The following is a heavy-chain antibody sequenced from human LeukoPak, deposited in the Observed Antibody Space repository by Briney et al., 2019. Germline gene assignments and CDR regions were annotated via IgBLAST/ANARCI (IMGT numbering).Heavy chain of an antibody. J-gene: IGHJ4*02. CDR3: ARGGYSYGYRPIDY. D-gene: IGHD5-18*01. V-gene: IGHV1-69*05. Sequence: SVKVSCKASGGTFSSYAIIWVRQAPGQGLEWMGGIIPIFGTANYAQKFQGRVTITTDESTSTAYMELSSLRSEDTAVYYCARGGYSYGYRPIDYWGQGTLVTVSS. CDR1: GGTFSSYA. CDR2: IIPIFGTA.